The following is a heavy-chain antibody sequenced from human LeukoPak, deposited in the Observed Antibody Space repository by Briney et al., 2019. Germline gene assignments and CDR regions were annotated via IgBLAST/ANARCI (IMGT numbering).Heavy chain of an antibody. CDR1: GDSVSSNSAA. Sequence: SQTLSLTCAISGDSVSSNSAAWNWIRQSPSRGLEWLGRAYYRSKWYNDYAVSVKSRITINPDTSKNQFSLQLNSVTPEDTAVYYCARFRTGLGSSSRYYFDYWGQGTLVTVSS. D-gene: IGHD6-6*01. V-gene: IGHV6-1*01. CDR3: ARFRTGLGSSSRYYFDY. J-gene: IGHJ4*02. CDR2: AYYRSKWYN.